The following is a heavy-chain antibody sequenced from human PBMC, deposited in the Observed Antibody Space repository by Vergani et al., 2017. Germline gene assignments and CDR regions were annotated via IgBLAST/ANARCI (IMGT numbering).Heavy chain of an antibody. CDR3: AGRSGIVYDIFSGTQYFFDF. D-gene: IGHD3-9*01. CDR2: IYRTGRT. J-gene: IGHJ4*02. CDR1: DGSINSRSYY. Sequence: QLLLQDSGPGQVKPSETLSLTCGVSDGSINSRSYYWAWIRQPPGKGLEWIGSIYRTGRTHFNPSLKSRVTISVDTSNNHFSLRLNSLTAADTAVYYCAGRSGIVYDIFSGTQYFFDFWGQGTLVTVSS. V-gene: IGHV4-39*07.